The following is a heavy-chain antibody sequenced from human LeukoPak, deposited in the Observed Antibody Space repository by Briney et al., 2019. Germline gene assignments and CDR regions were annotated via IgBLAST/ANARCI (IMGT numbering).Heavy chain of an antibody. CDR1: GYTFTSYW. CDR3: ARGDFSTSSSYGMDV. D-gene: IGHD2-2*01. Sequence: GESLKISCKGSGYTFTSYWIAWVRQMPGKGLEWMGIIYPGDSDTRYSPSFQGQVTISADKSISTAYLQWSSLKASDTAMYYCARGDFSTSSSYGMDVWGQGTTVTVSS. CDR2: IYPGDSDT. J-gene: IGHJ6*02. V-gene: IGHV5-51*01.